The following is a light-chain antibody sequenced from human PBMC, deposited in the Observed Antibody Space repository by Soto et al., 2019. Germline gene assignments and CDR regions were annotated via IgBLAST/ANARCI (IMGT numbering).Light chain of an antibody. CDR1: SSNVGGYND. V-gene: IGLV2-14*01. Sequence: QSALTQPASVSGSPGQSVTISCTGTSSNVGGYNDVSWYQQLPGTAPKLLIYEVSNRPSGVSNRFSGSKSGNTASLTISRHHADEADDYYHSSYTSSSALVFGSGTKLTVL. J-gene: IGLJ2*01. CDR3: SSYTSSSALV. CDR2: EVS.